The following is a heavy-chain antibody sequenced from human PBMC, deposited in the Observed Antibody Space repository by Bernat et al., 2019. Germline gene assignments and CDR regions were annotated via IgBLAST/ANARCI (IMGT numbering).Heavy chain of an antibody. D-gene: IGHD3-10*01. V-gene: IGHV3-30-3*01. CDR3: ARGRGVEGDWFDP. CDR1: GFTFSSYA. CDR2: ISYDGSNK. J-gene: IGHJ5*02. Sequence: QVQLVESGGGVVQPGRSLRLSCAASGFTFSSYAMHWVRQAPGKGLEWVAIISYDGSNKYYADSVKGRFTISRDNSKNKLYLQMNSLRAEDTAVYYCARGRGVEGDWFDPWGQGTLVTVSS.